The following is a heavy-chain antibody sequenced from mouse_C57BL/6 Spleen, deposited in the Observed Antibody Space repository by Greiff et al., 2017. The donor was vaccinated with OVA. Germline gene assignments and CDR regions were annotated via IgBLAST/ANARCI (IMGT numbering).Heavy chain of an antibody. D-gene: IGHD3-2*02. CDR1: GYTFTSYG. V-gene: IGHV1-81*01. Sequence: VQLVESGAELARPGASVKLSCKASGYTFTSYGISWVKQRTGQGLEWIGEIYPRSGNTYYNEKLKGKATLTADKSSSTAYMELRSLTSEDSAVYFCARAEEDSSGSMDYWGQGTSVTVSS. CDR3: ARAEEDSSGSMDY. CDR2: IYPRSGNT. J-gene: IGHJ4*01.